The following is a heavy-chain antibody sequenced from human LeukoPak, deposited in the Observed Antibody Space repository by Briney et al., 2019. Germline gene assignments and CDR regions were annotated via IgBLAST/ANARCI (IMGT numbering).Heavy chain of an antibody. D-gene: IGHD5-18*01. CDR3: VKVDTAMGLAFDY. CDR1: GFTFSSYA. V-gene: IGHV3-64D*06. J-gene: IGHJ4*02. Sequence: GGSLRLSCSASGFTFSSYAMHWVRQAPGKGLEYVSAISSNGGSTYYADSVKGRFTISRDNSKNTLYLQMSSLRAEDTAVYYCVKVDTAMGLAFDYWGQGTLVTVSS. CDR2: ISSNGGST.